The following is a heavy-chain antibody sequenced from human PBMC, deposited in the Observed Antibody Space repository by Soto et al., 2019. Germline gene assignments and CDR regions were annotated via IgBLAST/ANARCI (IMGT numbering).Heavy chain of an antibody. D-gene: IGHD2-15*01. V-gene: IGHV1-24*01. J-gene: IGHJ6*03. CDR3: ATGPLLLCSGGSCYPVGYYYYMDV. CDR2: FDPEDGET. Sequence: ASVKVSCKVSGYTLTELSMHWVRQAPGKGLEWMGGFDPEDGETIYAQKFQGRVTMTEDTSTDTAYMELSSLRSEDTAVYYCATGPLLLCSGGSCYPVGYYYYMDVWGKGTTVTVSS. CDR1: GYTLTELS.